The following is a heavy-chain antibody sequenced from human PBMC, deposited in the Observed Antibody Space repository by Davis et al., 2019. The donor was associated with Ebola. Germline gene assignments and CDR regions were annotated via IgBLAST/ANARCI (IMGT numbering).Heavy chain of an antibody. CDR3: ARVFLPAATNWFDP. D-gene: IGHD2-2*01. CDR1: GRSISSSSYY. Sequence: PSDPLSLTCTVSGRSISSSSYYWGWIRQPPGKGLVWIGSIYYSGSTYYNPSLKSRVTISVDTSKNQFSLKLSSVTAADTAVYYCARVFLPAATNWFDPWGQGTLVTVSS. CDR2: IYYSGST. V-gene: IGHV4-39*01. J-gene: IGHJ5*02.